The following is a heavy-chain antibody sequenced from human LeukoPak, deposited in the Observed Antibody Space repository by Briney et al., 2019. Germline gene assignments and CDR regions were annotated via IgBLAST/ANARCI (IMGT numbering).Heavy chain of an antibody. J-gene: IGHJ4*02. Sequence: GGSLRLSCAASGFDFSGFYMHWVRQASGRGLESVGLIRSKPSSYTTVYAASVKGRFTISRDDSKNTAYLQMNSLKAEDTAVYYCIRQECSGGSCSYVDYWGQGTLVTVSS. D-gene: IGHD2-15*01. CDR2: IRSKPSSYTT. V-gene: IGHV3-73*01. CDR1: GFDFSGFY. CDR3: IRQECSGGSCSYVDY.